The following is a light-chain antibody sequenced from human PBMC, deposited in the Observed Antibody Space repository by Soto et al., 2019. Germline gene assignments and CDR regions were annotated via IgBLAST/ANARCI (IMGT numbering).Light chain of an antibody. CDR2: DAS. V-gene: IGKV3-11*01. CDR3: QQRSNWPPLT. J-gene: IGKJ4*01. Sequence: EIVLTQSPATLSLSPGERGTLSCRASQSVSSHLAWYQQKPGQAPRLLIYDASNRATGIPARFSGSGSGTDFTLTISSLEPEDFAVYYCQQRSNWPPLTFGGGTKVDIK. CDR1: QSVSSH.